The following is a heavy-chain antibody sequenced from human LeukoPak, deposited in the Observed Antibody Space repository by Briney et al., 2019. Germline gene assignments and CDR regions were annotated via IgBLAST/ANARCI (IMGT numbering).Heavy chain of an antibody. CDR3: AKEEGDFTGFDY. Sequence: GGSLRLSCAASGFTFSSYAMSWVRQAPGKGLEWVSAISGSGSSTKYADSVKGRFTISRDNSKNTLYLQMNSLGTEDTAVYYCAKEEGDFTGFDYWGQGTLVSVSS. CDR1: GFTFSSYA. V-gene: IGHV3-23*01. CDR2: ISGSGSST. D-gene: IGHD2-21*02. J-gene: IGHJ4*02.